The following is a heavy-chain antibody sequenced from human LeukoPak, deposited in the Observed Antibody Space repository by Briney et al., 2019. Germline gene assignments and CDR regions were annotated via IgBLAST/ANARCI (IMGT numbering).Heavy chain of an antibody. CDR2: ISSSSSYI. CDR3: ASDPGQSDAFDI. J-gene: IGHJ3*02. Sequence: GGSLRLSCAASGFTFSSYSMNWVRQAPGKGLEWVSSISSSSSYIYYADSVKGRFTISRDNAKNSLYLQMNSLRAEDTAVYYCASDPGQSDAFDIWGQGTMVTVSS. V-gene: IGHV3-21*01. CDR1: GFTFSSYS.